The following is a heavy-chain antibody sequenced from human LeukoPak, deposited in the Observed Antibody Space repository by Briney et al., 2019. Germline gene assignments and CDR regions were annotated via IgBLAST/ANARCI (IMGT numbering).Heavy chain of an antibody. V-gene: IGHV3-7*05. J-gene: IGHJ3*02. Sequence: GSLRLSCAGSGITLSNYWMSWIRQAPGKGLEWVGNIKQDGSEKYFVDSLRGRFTISRDNAKNLLFLQMNSLRAEDTAVYYCVRDQGAFDMWGQGTMVTVSS. CDR1: GITLSNYW. CDR3: VRDQGAFDM. CDR2: IKQDGSEK.